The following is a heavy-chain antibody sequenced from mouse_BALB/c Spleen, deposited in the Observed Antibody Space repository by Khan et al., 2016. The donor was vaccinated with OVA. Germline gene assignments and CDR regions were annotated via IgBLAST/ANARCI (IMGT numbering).Heavy chain of an antibody. CDR1: GFSLTNYG. J-gene: IGHJ4*01. CDR2: IWGGGST. CDR3: AKWETGYYAMDY. Sequence: QVQLKESGPGLVAPSQSLSITCTVSGFSLTNYGVNWVRQPPGKGLEWLGVIWGGGSTNYHSALISRLSIKKDNSKSQVFLNLNSLQTDDTATYYCAKWETGYYAMDYWGQGTSVTVSS. D-gene: IGHD4-1*01. V-gene: IGHV2-3*01.